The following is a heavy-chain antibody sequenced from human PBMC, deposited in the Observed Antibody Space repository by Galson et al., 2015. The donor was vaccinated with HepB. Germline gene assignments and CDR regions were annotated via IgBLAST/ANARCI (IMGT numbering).Heavy chain of an antibody. J-gene: IGHJ1*01. V-gene: IGHV3-48*01. Sequence: SLRLSCAASGFNFRTYSMNWVRQAPGKGLEWTAYIGSRGTTMYYADSVKGRFTISRDDGGNSVFLQMSSLRVDDTAVYYCARGGPWFGERTEYFQNWGRGTLVTVSS. D-gene: IGHD3-10*01. CDR3: ARGGPWFGERTEYFQN. CDR1: GFNFRTYS. CDR2: IGSRGTTM.